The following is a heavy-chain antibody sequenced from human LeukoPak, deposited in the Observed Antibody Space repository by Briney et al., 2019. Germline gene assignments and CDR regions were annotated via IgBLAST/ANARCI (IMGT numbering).Heavy chain of an antibody. CDR3: AKDKAVAAMDYYMDV. CDR2: ISWDGGST. CDR1: GFTFDDYT. D-gene: IGHD2-15*01. Sequence: PGGSLRLSCAASGFTFDDYTMHWVRQAPGKGLEWVSLISWDGGSTYYADSVKGRFTISRDNSKNSLYLQMNSLRTEDTALYYCAKDKAVAAMDYYMDVWGKGTTVTVSS. V-gene: IGHV3-43*01. J-gene: IGHJ6*03.